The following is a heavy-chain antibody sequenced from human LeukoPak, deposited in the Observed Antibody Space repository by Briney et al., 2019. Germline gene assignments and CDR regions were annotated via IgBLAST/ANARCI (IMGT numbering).Heavy chain of an antibody. CDR3: ARGYSYGYPLWHRVGSWFDP. Sequence: PSQTLSLTCAVSGGSISSGGYSWSWLRQPPGKGLEWIGYIYYSGSTYYNPSLKSRVTISVDTSKNQFSLKLSSVTAADTAVYYCARGYSYGYPLWHRVGSWFDPWGQGTLVTVSS. CDR1: GGSISSGGYS. J-gene: IGHJ5*02. CDR2: IYYSGST. V-gene: IGHV4-30-4*07. D-gene: IGHD5-18*01.